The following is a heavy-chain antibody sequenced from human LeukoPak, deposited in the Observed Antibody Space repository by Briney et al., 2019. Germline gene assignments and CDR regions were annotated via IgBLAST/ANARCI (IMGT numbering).Heavy chain of an antibody. Sequence: GGSLRLSCAASGFTFDDYAMHWVRQAPGKGLEWVSGISWNSGSIGYADSVKGRFTISRDNAKNSLYLQMNSLRAEDTALYYCAKDIGSTVTHLDYWGQGTLVTVSS. V-gene: IGHV3-9*01. D-gene: IGHD4-17*01. CDR3: AKDIGSTVTHLDY. CDR1: GFTFDDYA. CDR2: ISWNSGSI. J-gene: IGHJ4*02.